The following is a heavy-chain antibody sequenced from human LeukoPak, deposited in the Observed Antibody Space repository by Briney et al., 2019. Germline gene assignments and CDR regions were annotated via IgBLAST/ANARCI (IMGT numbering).Heavy chain of an antibody. V-gene: IGHV3-33*06. D-gene: IGHD2-2*01. J-gene: IGHJ5*02. Sequence: GGSLRLSCAASGFTFSSYGVHWVRQAPGKGLEWVAVIWYDGSNKYYADSVKGRFTISRDNSKNTLYLQMNSLRAEDTAVYYCAKDRHCSSTSCYQMGWFDPWGQGTLVTVSS. CDR1: GFTFSSYG. CDR3: AKDRHCSSTSCYQMGWFDP. CDR2: IWYDGSNK.